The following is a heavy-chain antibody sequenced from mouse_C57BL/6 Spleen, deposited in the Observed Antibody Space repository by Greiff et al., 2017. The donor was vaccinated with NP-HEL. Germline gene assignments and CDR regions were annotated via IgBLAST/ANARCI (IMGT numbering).Heavy chain of an antibody. D-gene: IGHD2-3*01. V-gene: IGHV3-6*01. J-gene: IGHJ4*01. CDR3: ARDRSYDGYYLPAMDY. Sequence: ESGPGLVKPSQSLSLTCSVTGYSITSGYYWNWIRQFPGNKLEWMGYISYDGSNNYNPSLKNRISITRDTSKNQFFLKLNSVTTEDTATYYCARDRSYDGYYLPAMDYWGQGTSVTVSS. CDR2: ISYDGSN. CDR1: GYSITSGYY.